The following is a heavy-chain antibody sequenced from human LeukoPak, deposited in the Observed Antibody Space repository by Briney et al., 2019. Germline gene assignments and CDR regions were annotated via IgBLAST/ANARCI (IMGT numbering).Heavy chain of an antibody. CDR3: ARGGTMVRGLQRVDI. CDR2: IYYSGST. D-gene: IGHD3-10*01. V-gene: IGHV4-30-4*08. J-gene: IGHJ3*02. CDR1: GGSISSGDYY. Sequence: SETLSLTCTVSGGSISSGDYYWSWIRQPPGKGLEWIGYIYYSGSTYYNPSLKSRVTISVDTSKNQFSLKLSSVTAADTAVYYCARGGTMVRGLQRVDIWGQGTMVTVSS.